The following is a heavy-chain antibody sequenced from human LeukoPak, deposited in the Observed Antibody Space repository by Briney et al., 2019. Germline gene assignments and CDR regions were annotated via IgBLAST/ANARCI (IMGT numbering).Heavy chain of an antibody. V-gene: IGHV3-48*04. D-gene: IGHD6-13*01. Sequence: GGSLRLSCAASGFTFSSYSMNWVRQAPGKGLEWVSYISSSGRTIYYADSVKGRFTISRDNAKNSLYLQMNSLRAEDTAVYYCARDSRDYSRDYWGQGTLVTVSS. CDR2: ISSSGRTI. J-gene: IGHJ4*02. CDR1: GFTFSSYS. CDR3: ARDSRDYSRDY.